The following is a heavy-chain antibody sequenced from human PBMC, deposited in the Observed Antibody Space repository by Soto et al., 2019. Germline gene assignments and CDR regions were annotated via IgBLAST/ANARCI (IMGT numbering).Heavy chain of an antibody. Sequence: QVQLVESGGGVVQPGRSLRVSCAASGFTFSIYAMHWVRQAPGTGLEWVAAISYDGTKTYYADSVKGRFTISRDNSKNPVYPQMNRLRDEDTAVYYCATDRGPRRQWLIDPVDSWGQGTVVTVSP. J-gene: IGHJ4*02. CDR2: ISYDGTKT. CDR1: GFTFSIYA. V-gene: IGHV3-30*03. CDR3: ATDRGPRRQWLIDPVDS. D-gene: IGHD6-19*01.